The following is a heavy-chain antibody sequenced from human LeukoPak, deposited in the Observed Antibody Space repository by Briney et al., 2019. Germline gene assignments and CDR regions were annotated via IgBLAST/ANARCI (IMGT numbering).Heavy chain of an antibody. CDR3: AKGATSVYPRDSDY. D-gene: IGHD3-3*01. V-gene: IGHV3-23*01. J-gene: IGHJ4*02. Sequence: PGGSLRLSCAASGFTFSSSAMSWVRQAPGKGLEWVAAISDTGRLSYCADSVNGRFTISRDNSKNTLYLQMNSLRAEDTAVYYCAKGATSVYPRDSDYWGQGTLVTVSS. CDR2: ISDTGRLS. CDR1: GFTFSSSA.